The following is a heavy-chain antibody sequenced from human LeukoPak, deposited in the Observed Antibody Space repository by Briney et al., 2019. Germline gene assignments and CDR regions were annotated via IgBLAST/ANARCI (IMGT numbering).Heavy chain of an antibody. CDR3: ASDRIVATITYAFDY. J-gene: IGHJ4*02. CDR2: ISAYNGNT. Sequence: ATVKVSCKASGYTFTSYGISWVREAPGQGLEWMGWISAYNGNTNYAQKLQGRFPMTTDTSTTTAYRELGSLRSDDTAVYYCASDRIVATITYAFDYWGQGTLVTVSS. D-gene: IGHD5-12*01. V-gene: IGHV1-18*01. CDR1: GYTFTSYG.